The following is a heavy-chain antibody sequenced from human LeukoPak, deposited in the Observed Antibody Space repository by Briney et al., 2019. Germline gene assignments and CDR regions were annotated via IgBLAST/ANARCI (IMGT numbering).Heavy chain of an antibody. CDR2: IYYTGST. CDR3: TSEISSASNY. V-gene: IGHV4-39*01. Sequence: SETLSLTCTVSGGSISSSSYYWGWIRQPPGEGLEWIGSIYYTGSTYYSPSLKCRVTISADTSKNEFSLKLSSVTAADTAVYYCTSEISSASNYWGQGTLVTVSS. CDR1: GGSISSSSYY. D-gene: IGHD6-6*01. J-gene: IGHJ4*02.